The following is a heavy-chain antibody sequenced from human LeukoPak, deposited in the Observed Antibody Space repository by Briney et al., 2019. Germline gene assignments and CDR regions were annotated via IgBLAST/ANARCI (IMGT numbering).Heavy chain of an antibody. CDR2: ISVSGNT. CDR3: AKENYDSSGYHLDY. CDR1: GFTLSSYA. D-gene: IGHD3-22*01. V-gene: IGHV3-23*01. Sequence: GGSLRLSCAASGFTLSSYAMSWVRQGPGKGLEWVSAISVSGNTYHADSVKGRFTISRDSSKNTLYLQMNSLRAEDTAVYYCAKENYDSSGYHLDYWGQGTLVTVSS. J-gene: IGHJ4*02.